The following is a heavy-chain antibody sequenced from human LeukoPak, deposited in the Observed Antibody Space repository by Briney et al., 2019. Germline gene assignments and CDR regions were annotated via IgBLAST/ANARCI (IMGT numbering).Heavy chain of an antibody. CDR2: ISDSGST. CDR1: GGSITSSKW. J-gene: IGHJ3*02. V-gene: IGHV4-4*02. D-gene: IGHD6-19*01. CDR3: ARQIAVAGEWAFDI. Sequence: SETLSLTCAVSGGSITSSKWWSWVRQPPAKGLEWIGEISDSGSTNYNPSLKSRVTISVDTSKNQFSLKLSSVTAADTALYYCARQIAVAGEWAFDIWGQGTMVTVSS.